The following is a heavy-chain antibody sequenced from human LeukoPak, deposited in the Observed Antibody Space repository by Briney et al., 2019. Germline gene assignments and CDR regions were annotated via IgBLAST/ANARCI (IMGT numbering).Heavy chain of an antibody. D-gene: IGHD4-11*01. CDR3: AKDIEVYSNYRTPFDY. CDR2: ISARGDDA. Sequence: GGSLRLSCAASGFIFKTYAMSWVRQAPGKGLEWVSVISARGDDAYYADFVKGRLTISRDNSKNTLSLQMNILRAEDTAIYYCAKDIEVYSNYRTPFDYWGQGTLVTVSS. J-gene: IGHJ4*02. V-gene: IGHV3-23*01. CDR1: GFIFKTYA.